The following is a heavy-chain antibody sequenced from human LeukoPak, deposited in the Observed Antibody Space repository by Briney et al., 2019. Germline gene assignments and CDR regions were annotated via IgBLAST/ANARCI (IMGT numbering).Heavy chain of an antibody. CDR3: ARQVVVVAATPPHYYYMDV. CDR2: IYYSGST. CDR1: GGSISSGGYY. V-gene: IGHV4-31*03. J-gene: IGHJ6*03. D-gene: IGHD2-15*01. Sequence: SETLSLTCTVSGGSISSGGYYWSWIRQHPGKGLEWIGYIYYSGSTYYNPSLKSRVTISVDTSKNQFSLKLSSVTAADTAVYYCARQVVVVAATPPHYYYMDVWGKGTTVTVSS.